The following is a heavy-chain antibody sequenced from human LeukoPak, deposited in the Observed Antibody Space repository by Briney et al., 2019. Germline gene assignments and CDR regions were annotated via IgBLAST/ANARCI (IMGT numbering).Heavy chain of an antibody. CDR3: ARDRGVVIMSPNDY. CDR1: GYTLTELS. CDR2: ISYDGSNK. Sequence: SCKVSGYTLTELSMHWVRQAPGKGLEWVAVISYDGSNKYYADSVKGRFTISRDNSKNTLYLQMNSLRAEDTAVYCCARDRGVVIMSPNDYWGQGTLVTVSS. J-gene: IGHJ4*02. D-gene: IGHD3-3*01. V-gene: IGHV3-30-3*01.